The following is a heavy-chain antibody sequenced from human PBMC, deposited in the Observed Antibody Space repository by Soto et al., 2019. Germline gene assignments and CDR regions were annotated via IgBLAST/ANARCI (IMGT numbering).Heavy chain of an antibody. J-gene: IGHJ4*02. CDR2: ISYDGSNK. Sequence: GGSLRLSCAASRFTFSNYGMHWVRQTPGKGLEWVAVISYDGSNKYYADSVKGRFAISRDNSKNTLYLQMNSLRAEDTAVYYCVKGGYHYFDYWGQGT. CDR3: VKGGYHYFDY. CDR1: RFTFSNYG. D-gene: IGHD5-12*01. V-gene: IGHV3-30*18.